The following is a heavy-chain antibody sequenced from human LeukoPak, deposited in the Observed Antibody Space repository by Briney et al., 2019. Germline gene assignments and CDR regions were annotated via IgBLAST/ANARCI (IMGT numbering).Heavy chain of an antibody. J-gene: IGHJ6*03. Sequence: SETLSLTCTVSGGSFSSYYWSWIRQPPGKGLEWIGSIYYSGSTDYNPSLTSRVTISGDTSKNQFSLKLNSLTAADTAVYYCTREIYYYYMDVWGKGTTVTISS. CDR3: TREIYYYYMDV. CDR1: GGSFSSYY. V-gene: IGHV4-59*12. CDR2: IYYSGST.